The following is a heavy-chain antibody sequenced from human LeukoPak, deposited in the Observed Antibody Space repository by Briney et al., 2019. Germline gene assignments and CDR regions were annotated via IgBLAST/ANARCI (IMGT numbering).Heavy chain of an antibody. CDR3: TRKLSYNNSGYYYFELAFDI. CDR2: IRSKTFGGTT. CDR1: GFIFGDYV. D-gene: IGHD3-22*01. Sequence: PGGSLRLSCTASGFIFGDYVMSWVRQAPGKGLEGVGFIRSKTFGGTTEYAASVKGRFTISRDDSKSIAYLQMHSLETEDTAVYYCTRKLSYNNSGYYYFELAFDIWGQGTMVTVSS. V-gene: IGHV3-49*04. J-gene: IGHJ3*02.